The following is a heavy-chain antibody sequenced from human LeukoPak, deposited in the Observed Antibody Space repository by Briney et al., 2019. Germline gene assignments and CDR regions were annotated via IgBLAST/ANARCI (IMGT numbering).Heavy chain of an antibody. J-gene: IGHJ5*02. CDR2: INHSGST. V-gene: IGHV4-34*01. CDR1: GGSISSYY. D-gene: IGHD6-19*01. Sequence: SETLSLTCTVSGGSISSYYWSWIRQPPGKGLEWIGEINHSGSTNYNPSLKSRVTISVDTSKNQFSLKLSSVTAADTAVYYCARLGGRVWLDRPNWFDPWGQGTLVTVSS. CDR3: ARLGGRVWLDRPNWFDP.